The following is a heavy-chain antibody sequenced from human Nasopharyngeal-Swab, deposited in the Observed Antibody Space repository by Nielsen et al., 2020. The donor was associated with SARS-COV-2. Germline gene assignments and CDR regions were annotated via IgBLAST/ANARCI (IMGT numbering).Heavy chain of an antibody. CDR3: ARVAYTAILFEYYYYMDV. J-gene: IGHJ6*03. V-gene: IGHV3-21*01. D-gene: IGHD5-18*01. Sequence: GGSLRLSFAASGLTFSSYSMNWVRKAPGKGLEWVSSISSSSSYIYYADSVKGRFTISRDNAKNSLYLQMNSLRAEDTAVYYCARVAYTAILFEYYYYMDVWGKVTTVTVSS. CDR2: ISSSSSYI. CDR1: GLTFSSYS.